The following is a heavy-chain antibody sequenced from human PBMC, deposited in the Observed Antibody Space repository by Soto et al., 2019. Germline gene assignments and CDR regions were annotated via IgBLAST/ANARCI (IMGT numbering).Heavy chain of an antibody. V-gene: IGHV3-48*01. Sequence: GGSLRLSCAGSGFTFTSHGMNWVRQAPGKGLEWVSHITSGSSSKYYADSVKGRFTISRDDSRKTLYLEMNTLRVDDTGVYYCVREDSFRESSAPWGQGTLVTVSS. D-gene: IGHD3-22*01. CDR3: VREDSFRESSAP. J-gene: IGHJ5*02. CDR1: GFTFTSHG. CDR2: ITSGSSSK.